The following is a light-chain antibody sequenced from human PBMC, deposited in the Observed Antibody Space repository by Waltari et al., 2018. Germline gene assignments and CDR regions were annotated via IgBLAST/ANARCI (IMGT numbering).Light chain of an antibody. CDR2: AAS. V-gene: IGKV1-39*01. CDR3: QQSYSTPLT. CDR1: QSISSY. Sequence: DIQMTQSPSSLSASVGDRVDLTCRASQSISSYLNWYQQKPGKAPKLLIYAASSLQSGFPSRFSGSGSGTDFTLTISSLQPEDFATYYCQQSYSTPLTFGGGTKVEIK. J-gene: IGKJ4*01.